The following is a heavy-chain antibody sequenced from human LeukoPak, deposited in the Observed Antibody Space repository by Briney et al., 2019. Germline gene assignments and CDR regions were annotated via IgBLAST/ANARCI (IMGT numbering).Heavy chain of an antibody. D-gene: IGHD6-19*01. CDR1: GFTFSRNG. J-gene: IGHJ4*02. CDR3: ARSLYSSGWYAV. CDR2: ISYDGSNK. Sequence: GGSLRLSCAASGFTFSRNGMHWVRQAPGKGLEWVAVISYDGSNKYYADSVKGRFTISRDNSKNTLYLQMNSLRAEDTAVYYCARSLYSSGWYAVWGQGTLVTVSS. V-gene: IGHV3-30*03.